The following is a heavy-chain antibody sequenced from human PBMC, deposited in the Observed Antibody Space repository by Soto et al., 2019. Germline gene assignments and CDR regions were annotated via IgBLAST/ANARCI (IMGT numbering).Heavy chain of an antibody. CDR3: ARWSYLDY. D-gene: IGHD3-3*01. V-gene: IGHV3-23*01. J-gene: IGHJ4*02. CDR2: ISGSDGKT. CDR1: GFTFTDYY. Sequence: QPGGSLRLSCATSGFTFTDYYMTWIRQAPGKGLEWVSTISGSDGKTFYADSVKGRFSISRDTSQSTLYLQMNSLRADDTAMYYCARWSYLDYWGQGTRVTVSS.